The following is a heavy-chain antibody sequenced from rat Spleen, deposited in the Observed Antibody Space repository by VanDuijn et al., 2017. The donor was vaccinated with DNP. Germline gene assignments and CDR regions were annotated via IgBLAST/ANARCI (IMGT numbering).Heavy chain of an antibody. Sequence: EVQLVESGGGLVQPGRSLKLSCAASGFTFSNYGMHWIRQAPTKGLEWVASISPSGGSTYYRDSVKGRFTISRDNAKSTLYLQMDSLRSEDTATYYCARGGNNYATWFAYWGQGVMVTVSS. CDR2: ISPSGGST. J-gene: IGHJ2*01. V-gene: IGHV5-19*01. CDR1: GFTFSNYG. CDR3: ARGGNNYATWFAY. D-gene: IGHD1-10*01.